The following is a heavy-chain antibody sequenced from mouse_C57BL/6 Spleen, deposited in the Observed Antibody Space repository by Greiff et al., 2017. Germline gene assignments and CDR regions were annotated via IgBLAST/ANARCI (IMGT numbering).Heavy chain of an antibody. CDR2: ISYDGSN. J-gene: IGHJ2*01. Sequence: DVKLQESGPGLVKPSQSLSLTCSVTGYSITSGYYWNWIRQFPGNKLEWMGYISYDGSNNYNPSLKNRISITRDTSKNQFFLKLNSVATEDTATYYCASGVDYWGQGTTLTVSS. CDR1: GYSITSGYY. CDR3: ASGVDY. V-gene: IGHV3-6*01.